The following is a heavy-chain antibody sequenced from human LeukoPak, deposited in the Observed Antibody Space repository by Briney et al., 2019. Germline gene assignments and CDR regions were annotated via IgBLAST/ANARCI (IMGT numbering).Heavy chain of an antibody. CDR1: GYTFTSYW. D-gene: IGHD1-26*01. V-gene: IGHV5-51*01. J-gene: IGHJ4*02. CDR2: IYPGDSGT. CDR3: ARPRATVGATIDY. Sequence: RESLNISCQGSGYTFTSYWIGWVRHIPGKGLDWMGIIYPGDSGTRYTPSFQGQVTISADKSISTAYLQWSSLKASDTAIYYCARPRATVGATIDYWGQGTLVTVSS.